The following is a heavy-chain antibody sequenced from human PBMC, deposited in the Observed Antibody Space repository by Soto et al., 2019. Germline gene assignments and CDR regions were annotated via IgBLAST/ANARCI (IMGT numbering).Heavy chain of an antibody. Sequence: GGSLRLSCAASGFTFSSYAMSWVRQAPGKGLEWVSAISGSGGSTYYADSVKGRFTISRDNSKNTLYLQMNSLRAEDTAVYYCAKDAIVVVPAAPRWFDPWGQGTLVTVSS. CDR1: GFTFSSYA. CDR3: AKDAIVVVPAAPRWFDP. D-gene: IGHD2-2*01. CDR2: ISGSGGST. J-gene: IGHJ5*02. V-gene: IGHV3-23*01.